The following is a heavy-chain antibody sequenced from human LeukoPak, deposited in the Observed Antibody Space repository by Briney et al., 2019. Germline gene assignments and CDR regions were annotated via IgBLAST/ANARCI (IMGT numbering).Heavy chain of an antibody. CDR3: ARTEVGATTGHDAFDI. CDR1: GYSFTSYW. J-gene: IGHJ3*02. V-gene: IGHV5-51*01. D-gene: IGHD1-26*01. Sequence: GESPKISRKGSGYSFTSYWLGWVRQLPGKGLEWMGIIYPGDSDTRYSPSFQGQVTISADKSISAAYLQWSSLKASDTAMYYCARTEVGATTGHDAFDIWGQGTMVTVSS. CDR2: IYPGDSDT.